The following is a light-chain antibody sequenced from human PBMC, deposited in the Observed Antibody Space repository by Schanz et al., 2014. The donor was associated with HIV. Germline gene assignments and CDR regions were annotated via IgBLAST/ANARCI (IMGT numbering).Light chain of an antibody. CDR2: GAS. CDR1: QKVNSD. Sequence: EIVMTQSPATLSVSPGERATLSCRASQKVNSDLAWYQQKPGQAPRLLIYGASTRATGVPARFSGSGSGTDFTLTISRLEPEDFAVYYCQQYGSSLYTFGQGTKLEIK. CDR3: QQYGSSLYT. J-gene: IGKJ2*01. V-gene: IGKV3-15*01.